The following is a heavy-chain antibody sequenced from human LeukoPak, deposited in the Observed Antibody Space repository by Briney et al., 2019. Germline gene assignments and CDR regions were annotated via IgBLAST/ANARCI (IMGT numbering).Heavy chain of an antibody. Sequence: GGSLRLSCAASGFIFSGYGMHWVRQAPGKGLEWVTFIRYDGSNKYYADSVKGRFTISRDNSKNTLYLQMNSLRPEDTAVYYCAKEGTASKPSDLDYWGQGTLVTVSS. CDR3: AKEGTASKPSDLDY. J-gene: IGHJ4*02. CDR2: IRYDGSNK. CDR1: GFIFSGYG. D-gene: IGHD1/OR15-1a*01. V-gene: IGHV3-30*02.